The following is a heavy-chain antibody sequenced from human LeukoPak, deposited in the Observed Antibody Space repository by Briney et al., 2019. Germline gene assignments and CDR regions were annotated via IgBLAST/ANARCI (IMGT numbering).Heavy chain of an antibody. V-gene: IGHV5-51*01. CDR2: IYYDDSET. Sequence: GESLKISCKGGGYSFTNYWIVWVRQMPGKGLEWMGVIYYDDSETQYSPSFQGQVTMSVDKSISTAYLQWSALKASDSAIYYCARAPLDSSGNHWGVWFDPWGQGTLVTVSS. D-gene: IGHD3-22*01. J-gene: IGHJ5*02. CDR1: GYSFTNYW. CDR3: ARAPLDSSGNHWGVWFDP.